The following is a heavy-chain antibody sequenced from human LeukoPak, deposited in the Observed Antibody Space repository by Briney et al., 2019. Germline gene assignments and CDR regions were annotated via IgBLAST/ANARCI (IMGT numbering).Heavy chain of an antibody. CDR2: ISAYNGNT. V-gene: IGHV1-18*01. CDR3: ARERYSSSWHWFDP. CDR1: GYTFTSYG. J-gene: IGHJ5*02. D-gene: IGHD6-13*01. Sequence: GASVKVSCKASGYTFTSYGISWVRQAPGQGLEWMGWISAYNGNTNYAQKLQGRVTMTTDTSTSTAYMELRSLRSDDTAVYYCARERYSSSWHWFDPWGQGTLVTVSS.